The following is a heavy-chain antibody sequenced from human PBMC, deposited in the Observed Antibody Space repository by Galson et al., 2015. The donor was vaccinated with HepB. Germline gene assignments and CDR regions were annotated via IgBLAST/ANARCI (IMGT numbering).Heavy chain of an antibody. D-gene: IGHD2-15*01. V-gene: IGHV1-3*01. CDR1: GYTFSSYA. CDR3: AREGNCSGGRCYSSFGMDV. CDR2: INAGNGYT. Sequence: SVKVSCKASGYTFSSYAMHWVRQAPGQRLEWMGWINAGNGYTKYSQKFQGRVTITRDTSASTVYMELSSLRSEDTAVYYCAREGNCSGGRCYSSFGMDVWGQGTTVTVSS. J-gene: IGHJ6*02.